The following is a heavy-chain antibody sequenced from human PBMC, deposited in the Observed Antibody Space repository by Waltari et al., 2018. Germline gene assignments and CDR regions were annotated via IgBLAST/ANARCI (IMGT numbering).Heavy chain of an antibody. CDR1: GGSISSHY. D-gene: IGHD2-2*01. J-gene: IGHJ6*02. CDR3: ARGYCSSTSCYYYYGMDV. CDR2: IYYSGST. Sequence: QVQLQESGPGLVKPSETLSLTCTVSGGSISSHYWSWIRQPPGKGLEWIGYIYYSGSTNDNPSLKSRVTISVDTSKNQFSLKLSSVTAADTAVYYCARGYCSSTSCYYYYGMDVWGQGTTVTVSS. V-gene: IGHV4-59*11.